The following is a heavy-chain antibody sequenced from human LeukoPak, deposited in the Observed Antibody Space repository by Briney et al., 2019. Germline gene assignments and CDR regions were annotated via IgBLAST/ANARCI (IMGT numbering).Heavy chain of an antibody. CDR3: ARVLAVAGTGDAFDI. V-gene: IGHV4-59*01. D-gene: IGHD6-19*01. J-gene: IGHJ3*02. Sequence: PSETLSLTCTVCGGSFSGYYWRYIRQPPGKGLEWIGYIYYSGSTNYNPSLKSRVTISVDTPKNQFSLKLSSVTAADTAVYYCARVLAVAGTGDAFDIWGQGTMVTVSP. CDR1: GGSFSGYY. CDR2: IYYSGST.